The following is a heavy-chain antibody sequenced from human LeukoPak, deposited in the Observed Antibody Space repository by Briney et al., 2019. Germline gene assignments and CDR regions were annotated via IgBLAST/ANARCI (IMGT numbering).Heavy chain of an antibody. V-gene: IGHV4-34*01. D-gene: IGHD5-18*01. CDR2: INHSGST. CDR3: ARIYSYGYGFDY. J-gene: IGHJ4*02. CDR1: GGSFSGYY. Sequence: KPSETLSLTCAVYGGSFSGYYWSWIRQPPGKGLEWIGEINHSGSTNYNPSLKSRVTISVDTSKNQFSLKLSSVTAADTAVYYCARIYSYGYGFDYWGQGTLVTVSS.